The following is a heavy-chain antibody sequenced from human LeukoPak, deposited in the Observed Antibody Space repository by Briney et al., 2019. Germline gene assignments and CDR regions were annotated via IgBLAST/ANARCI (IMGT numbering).Heavy chain of an antibody. J-gene: IGHJ5*02. Sequence: SETLSLTCAVSGGSISSGGYSWSWIRQPPGKGLEWIGYIYHSGSTYYNPSLKSRVTISVDRSKNQFSLKLSSVTAADTAVYYCARARLAGRKAAAGPGWFDPWGQGTLVTVSS. CDR2: IYHSGST. CDR3: ARARLAGRKAAAGPGWFDP. V-gene: IGHV4-30-2*01. D-gene: IGHD6-13*01. CDR1: GGSISSGGYS.